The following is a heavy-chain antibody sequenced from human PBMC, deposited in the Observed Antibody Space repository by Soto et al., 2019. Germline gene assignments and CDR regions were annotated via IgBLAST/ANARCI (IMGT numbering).Heavy chain of an antibody. D-gene: IGHD1-26*01. CDR3: AREVISPATSDAFDI. CDR2: IYHTGAA. J-gene: IGHJ3*02. V-gene: IGHV4-31*01. Sequence: QVQLQESGPGLVKPSQTLSVTCTVSGGSLSSDNFFWSWVRQHPETGLEWVGYIYHTGAAYYNPSLKNPITKSPNTAKNRFSLSLISVTAADTAVYYCAREVISPATSDAFDIWGQGTMVTVSS. CDR1: GGSLSSDNFF.